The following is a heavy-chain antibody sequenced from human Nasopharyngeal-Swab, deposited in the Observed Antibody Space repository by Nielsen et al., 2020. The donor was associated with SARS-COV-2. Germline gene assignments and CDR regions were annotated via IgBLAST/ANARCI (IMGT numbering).Heavy chain of an antibody. V-gene: IGHV3-20*04. CDR3: ARDSGSSLDY. J-gene: IGHJ4*02. CDR1: GFTFDDYG. CDR2: INWNGGSK. Sequence: GGSLRLSCAASGFTFDDYGMSWVRQAPGKGLEWVAGINWNGGSKGYADSVKGRLTISRDNAKNSLYLQMNSLRAEDTAVYYCARDSGSSLDYWGQGTLVTVSS. D-gene: IGHD1-26*01.